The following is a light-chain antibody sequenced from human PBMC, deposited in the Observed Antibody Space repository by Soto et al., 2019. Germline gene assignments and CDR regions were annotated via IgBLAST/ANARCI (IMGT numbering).Light chain of an antibody. CDR1: ESVSTN. J-gene: IGKJ1*01. CDR3: QQYNNWPQT. V-gene: IGKV3-15*01. CDR2: DVS. Sequence: ETVMTQSPATLSVSPGERATLSSTASESVSTNLARYQQKPGQAPRLLIYDVSTGATGIPARVSGRGSGTEFTLTISSLQSEDFAVYYCQQYNNWPQTFGQGTKVDIK.